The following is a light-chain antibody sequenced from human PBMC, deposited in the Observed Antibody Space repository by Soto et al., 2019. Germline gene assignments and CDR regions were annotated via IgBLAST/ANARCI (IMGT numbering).Light chain of an antibody. CDR1: HSVSSSY. CDR3: QQYGSSPPIT. V-gene: IGKV3-20*01. Sequence: EIVLTQSPGTLSLSPGERATLSCRASHSVSSSYLAWYQQKPGQAPRLLIYGASSRATGIPDRFSGSGSGTDFTLTISSLESEDFAVYYCQQYGSSPPITFGQGTRLEIK. CDR2: GAS. J-gene: IGKJ5*01.